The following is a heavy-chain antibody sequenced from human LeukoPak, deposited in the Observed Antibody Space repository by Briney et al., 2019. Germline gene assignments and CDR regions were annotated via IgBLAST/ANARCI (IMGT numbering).Heavy chain of an antibody. D-gene: IGHD2-15*01. CDR2: IWYDGSNK. Sequence: GGSLRLSCAASGFTFSSYGMHWVRQAPGKGLEWVAVIWYDGSNKYYADSVKGRFTISRDNSKNTLYLQMNSLRAEDTAVYYCARDRSRYCSGGSCYPPDYWGQGTLVTVSS. J-gene: IGHJ4*02. CDR1: GFTFSSYG. CDR3: ARDRSRYCSGGSCYPPDY. V-gene: IGHV3-33*01.